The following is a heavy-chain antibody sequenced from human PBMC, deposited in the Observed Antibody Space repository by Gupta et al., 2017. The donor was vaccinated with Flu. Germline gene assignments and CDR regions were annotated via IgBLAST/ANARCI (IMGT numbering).Heavy chain of an antibody. J-gene: IGHJ5*02. CDR3: ATRYKHCSSTSCYVGGFDP. D-gene: IGHD2-2*01. Sequence: SWIRQPPGKGLEWIGEINHSGSTNYNPSLKSRVTISVDTSKNQFSLKLSSVTAADTAVYYCATRYKHCSSTSCYVGGFDPWGQGTLVTVSS. CDR2: INHSGST. V-gene: IGHV4-34*01.